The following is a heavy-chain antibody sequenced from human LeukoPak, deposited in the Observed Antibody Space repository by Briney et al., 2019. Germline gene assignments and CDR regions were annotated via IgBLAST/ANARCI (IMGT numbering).Heavy chain of an antibody. V-gene: IGHV1-2*02. Sequence: EASVKVSCNASGYTFTSYYMHWVRQAPGQGLEWMGWINPNSGGTNYAQKFQGRVTMTRDTSISTAYMELSRLRSDDTAVYYCARERPLNDFWSGRGTGTSPDPWGQGTLVTVSS. D-gene: IGHD3-3*01. CDR1: GYTFTSYY. CDR2: INPNSGGT. CDR3: ARERPLNDFWSGRGTGTSPDP. J-gene: IGHJ5*02.